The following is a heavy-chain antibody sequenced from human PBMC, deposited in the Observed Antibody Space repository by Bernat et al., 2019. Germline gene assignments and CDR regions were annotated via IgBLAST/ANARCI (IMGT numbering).Heavy chain of an antibody. CDR1: GFTFSSFG. Sequence: QVQLVESGGGVVQPGRSLRLSCVASGFTFSSFGMNWVRQAPGKGLEWVAVISYDGGNKYYADSVKGRFTISRDNSKNTLYLQMNSLRAEDTAVYYCVIVLFGELLAATYGMYVWGRGTTVTVSS. V-gene: IGHV3-30*03. J-gene: IGHJ6*02. CDR3: VIVLFGELLAATYGMYV. D-gene: IGHD3-10*02. CDR2: ISYDGGNK.